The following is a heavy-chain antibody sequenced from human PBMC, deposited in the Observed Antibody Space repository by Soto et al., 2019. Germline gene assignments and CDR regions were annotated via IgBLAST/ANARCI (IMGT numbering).Heavy chain of an antibody. Sequence: SETLSLTCTVSGGSISSDNYYWSWIRQPPGKGLEWIGYIYYSGSTNYNPSLKSRVTISVDTSKNHFSLKLSSVTAADTAAYFCARGGDRHVLRFGEALDIWGQGTMVTVSS. CDR3: ARGGDRHVLRFGEALDI. J-gene: IGHJ3*02. CDR2: IYYSGST. D-gene: IGHD3-3*01. CDR1: GGSISSDNYY. V-gene: IGHV4-30-4*01.